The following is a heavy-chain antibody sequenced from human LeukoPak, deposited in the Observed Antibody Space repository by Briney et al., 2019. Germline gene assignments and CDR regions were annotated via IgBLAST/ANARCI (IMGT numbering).Heavy chain of an antibody. CDR3: ARDVSF. CDR2: ISYDGSNK. D-gene: IGHD3-10*01. CDR1: GFTFSSYA. V-gene: IGHV3-30*14. J-gene: IGHJ4*02. Sequence: GGSLRLSCAASGFTFSSYAMHWVRQAPGKGLEWVAVISYDGSNKYYADSVKGRFTISRDNSKNTLYLEMNSLRVEDTAVYYCARDVSFWGQGTLVTVSS.